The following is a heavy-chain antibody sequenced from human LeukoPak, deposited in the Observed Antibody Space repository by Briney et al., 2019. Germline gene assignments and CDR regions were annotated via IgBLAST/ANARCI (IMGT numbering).Heavy chain of an antibody. V-gene: IGHV5-10-1*01. CDR2: IDPSDSYT. D-gene: IGHD6-13*01. Sequence: GESLKISFKGSGXKFTSYWISWVRQMPGKGLEWMGRIDPSDSYTNYSPSFQGHVTASVDKSINTAFLQWSSLKASDTAVYYCVRHGGSTLWDWGQGTLVTVSS. CDR1: GXKFTSYW. J-gene: IGHJ4*02. CDR3: VRHGGSTLWD.